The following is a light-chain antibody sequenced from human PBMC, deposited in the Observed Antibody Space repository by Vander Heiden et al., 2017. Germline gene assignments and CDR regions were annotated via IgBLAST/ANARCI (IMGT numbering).Light chain of an antibody. CDR2: LGS. V-gene: IGKV2-28*01. Sequence: DIAMNQFPLSPPVTPGKPASISCRSSQCLLHRNGYNYLDWYLQKPGQSPQLLIYLGSNRASGVPDRFSGSGSGTDFTLKISRVEAEDVGVYYCMQALQTPRTFGQGTKVEIK. CDR1: QCLLHRNGYNY. J-gene: IGKJ1*01. CDR3: MQALQTPRT.